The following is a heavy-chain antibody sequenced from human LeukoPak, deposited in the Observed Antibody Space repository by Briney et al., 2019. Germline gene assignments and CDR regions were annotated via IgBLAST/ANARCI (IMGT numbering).Heavy chain of an antibody. J-gene: IGHJ4*02. CDR3: AAIGDIVLVPAIPDY. Sequence: SETLSLTCTVPGGSISSSIYYWVWIRQPPGKGLEWIANIYYSGSTYYNPSLKSRVTISVDTSKNLFSLRLNSVTAADTAVYYCAAIGDIVLVPAIPDYWGQGTLVTVSS. D-gene: IGHD2-2*01. V-gene: IGHV4-39*07. CDR1: GGSISSSIYY. CDR2: IYYSGST.